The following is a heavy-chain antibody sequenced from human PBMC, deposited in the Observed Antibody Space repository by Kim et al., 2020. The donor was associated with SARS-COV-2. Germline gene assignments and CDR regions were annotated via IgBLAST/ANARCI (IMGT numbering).Heavy chain of an antibody. J-gene: IGHJ6*02. D-gene: IGHD2-15*01. CDR1: GFTFSDYS. CDR2: IDSTTNYI. Sequence: AGSLRLSCAASGFTFSDYSMNWVRLAPGKGLEWVSSIDSTTNYIYYGVSVEGRFTISRDNARNSLYLQMNSPRVDDTAVYYCARDVGWWPTLGGMDVWGQGATVTVSS. CDR3: ARDVGWWPTLGGMDV. V-gene: IGHV3-21*01.